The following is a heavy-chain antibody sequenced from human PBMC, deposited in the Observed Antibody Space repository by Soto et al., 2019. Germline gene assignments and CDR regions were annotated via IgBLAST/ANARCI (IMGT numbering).Heavy chain of an antibody. CDR3: AKGYDSSGYYEAWFDP. V-gene: IGHV3-30*18. D-gene: IGHD3-22*01. CDR2: ISYDVSNK. Sequence: PGGSLRLSCAASGFTFSSYGMHWVRQAPGKGLEWVAVISYDVSNKYYADSVKGRFTISRDNSKNTLYLQMNSLRAEDTAVYYCAKGYDSSGYYEAWFDPWGQGTLVTVSS. CDR1: GFTFSSYG. J-gene: IGHJ5*02.